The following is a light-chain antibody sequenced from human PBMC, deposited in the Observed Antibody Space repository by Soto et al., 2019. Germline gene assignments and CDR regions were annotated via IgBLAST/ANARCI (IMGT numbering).Light chain of an antibody. CDR3: QQYNNWPPDRT. CDR2: GAS. CDR1: RTVGSN. V-gene: IGKV3-15*01. Sequence: EIVMTQSPATLSVSPGERATLSCIASRTVGSNLDWSQQKLGQAPRLRIYGASTRATGIPARFSGSWSGTEFTLTIRSLRPEDCAIYFCQQYNNWPPDRTFGEGTKVQI. J-gene: IGKJ4*02.